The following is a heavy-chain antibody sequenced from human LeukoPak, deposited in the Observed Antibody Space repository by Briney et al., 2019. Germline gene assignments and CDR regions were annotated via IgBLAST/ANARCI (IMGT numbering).Heavy chain of an antibody. D-gene: IGHD3-22*01. J-gene: IGHJ3*02. CDR1: GFTFSSYE. CDR2: ISSSGSTI. V-gene: IGHV3-48*03. Sequence: PGGSLRLSCAASGFTFSSYEMNWVRQAPGKGLEWVSYISSSGSTIYYADSVKGRFTISRDNAKNSLYLQMNSLRAEDTAVYYCARDRREPLGGYDAFDIWGQGTMVTVSS. CDR3: ARDRREPLGGYDAFDI.